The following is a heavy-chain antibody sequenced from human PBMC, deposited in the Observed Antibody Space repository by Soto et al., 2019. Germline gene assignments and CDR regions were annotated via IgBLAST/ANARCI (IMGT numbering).Heavy chain of an antibody. CDR3: ARGFSGWMDNWFDP. CDR2: INHSGST. V-gene: IGHV4-34*01. J-gene: IGHJ5*02. D-gene: IGHD3-10*01. CDR1: GGSFSGYY. Sequence: QVQLQQWGAGLLKPSETLSLTCAVYGGSFSGYYWSWIRQPPGKGLEWIGEINHSGSTNYNPSLKRRVTISVDTSKNQFSLKLSSVTAADTAVYYCARGFSGWMDNWFDPWGQGTLVTVSS.